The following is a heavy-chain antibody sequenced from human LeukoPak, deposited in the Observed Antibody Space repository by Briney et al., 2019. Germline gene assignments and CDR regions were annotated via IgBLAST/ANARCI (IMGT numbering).Heavy chain of an antibody. CDR2: ISSSSTTI. D-gene: IGHD3-10*01. CDR1: GFTFSTYS. CDR3: ARVAGDNWFDP. Sequence: TGGSLRLSCAASGFTFSTYSMNWVRQAPGKGLEWVSYISSSSTTIYYADSVKGRFTISRDNAKNSLYLQMNSLRAEDTAVYYCARVAGDNWFDPWGQGTLVTVSS. J-gene: IGHJ5*02. V-gene: IGHV3-48*04.